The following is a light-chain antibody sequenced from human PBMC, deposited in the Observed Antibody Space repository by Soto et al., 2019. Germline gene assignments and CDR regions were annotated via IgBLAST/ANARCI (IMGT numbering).Light chain of an antibody. J-gene: IGLJ2*01. V-gene: IGLV4-69*01. CDR3: QTWVGNDNVV. Sequence: QPVLTQSPSASASLGASVKVTCTLSSGHSSYAIAWHQQQPEKGPRYLMKLNSDGSHSKGDGIPDRFSGSSSGAERYLTISSLQSEDEADYYCQTWVGNDNVVFGGGTKLTVL. CDR2: LNSDGSH. CDR1: SGHSSYA.